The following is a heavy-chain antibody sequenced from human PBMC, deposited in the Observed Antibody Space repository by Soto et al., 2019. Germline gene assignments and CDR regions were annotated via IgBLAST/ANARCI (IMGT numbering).Heavy chain of an antibody. Sequence: QVQLQQWGAGLLKPSETLSLTCAVYGGSFSGYYWSWIRQPPGKGLEWIGEINHSGSTNYNPSLKSRVTISVDTSKNQFSLKLSSVTAADTAVYYCARGQKGDIAVGHYYFDYWGQGTLVTVSS. CDR3: ARGQKGDIAVGHYYFDY. CDR1: GGSFSGYY. V-gene: IGHV4-34*01. CDR2: INHSGST. D-gene: IGHD6-19*01. J-gene: IGHJ4*02.